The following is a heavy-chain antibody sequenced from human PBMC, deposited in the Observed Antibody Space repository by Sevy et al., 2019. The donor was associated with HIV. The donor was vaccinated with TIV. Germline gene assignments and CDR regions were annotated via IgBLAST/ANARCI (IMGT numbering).Heavy chain of an antibody. D-gene: IGHD2-21*02. CDR2: ISSSSHYK. CDR3: AGERAADSGGDWYPSGMDV. Sequence: GGSLRLSCAASGFTFNGCSLNWVRQAPGKGLEWVSSISSSSHYKYYMDSVKGRFTISRDNAKNSLYLQMNSLRAEDTAVYYCAGERAADSGGDWYPSGMDVWGQGTTVTVSS. V-gene: IGHV3-21*01. CDR1: GFTFNGCS. J-gene: IGHJ6*02.